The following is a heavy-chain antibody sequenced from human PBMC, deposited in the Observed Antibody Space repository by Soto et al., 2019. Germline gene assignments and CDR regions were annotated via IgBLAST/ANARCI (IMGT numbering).Heavy chain of an antibody. V-gene: IGHV4-59*08. D-gene: IGHD3-10*01. J-gene: IGHJ5*02. Sequence: TCTVSGGSISSYYWSWIRQPPGKGLEWIGYIYYSGSTNYNPSLKSRVTISVDTSKNQFSLKLRSVTAADTAVYYCASMGYQYGSGSYPLDYSRWFDPWGPGTLVTVSS. CDR2: IYYSGST. CDR1: GGSISSYY. CDR3: ASMGYQYGSGSYPLDYSRWFDP.